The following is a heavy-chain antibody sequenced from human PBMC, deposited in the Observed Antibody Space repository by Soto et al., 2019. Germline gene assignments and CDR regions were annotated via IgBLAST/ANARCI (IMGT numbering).Heavy chain of an antibody. CDR1: GYSFTTYG. V-gene: IGHV1-18*01. CDR3: VRDLNGDFYY. Sequence: QVQLVQSGAEVRQPGASVKVSCKASGYSFTTYGMSWVRQAPGQGLEYMGWINGYGHGAKYVQRFQGRFSMTTDTSPNPVYMDLRSLTSDDTAVYYCVRDLNGDFYYWGQGTVVIVSP. J-gene: IGHJ4*02. CDR2: INGYGHGA. D-gene: IGHD3-10*01.